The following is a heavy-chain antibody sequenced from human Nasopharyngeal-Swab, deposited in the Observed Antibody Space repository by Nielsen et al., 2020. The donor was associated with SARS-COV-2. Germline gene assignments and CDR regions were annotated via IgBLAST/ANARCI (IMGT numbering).Heavy chain of an antibody. CDR2: MNPNSGNT. CDR1: GYTFTSYD. J-gene: IGHJ6*02. CDR3: ARGELELYYYYGMDV. D-gene: IGHD1-7*01. Sequence: ASVKVSCKASGYTFTSYDINWVRQATGQGLEWMGWMNPNSGNTGYAQKFQGRVTMTRNTSISTAYMELSSLRPEDTAVYYCARGELELYYYYGMDVWGQGTTVTVSS. V-gene: IGHV1-8*01.